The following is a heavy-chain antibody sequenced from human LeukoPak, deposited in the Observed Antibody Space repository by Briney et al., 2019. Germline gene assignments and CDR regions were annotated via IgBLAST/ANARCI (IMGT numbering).Heavy chain of an antibody. CDR2: ISWNSGSI. V-gene: IGHV3-9*01. Sequence: GRSLRLSCAASGFTFDDYDMHWVRQAPGKGLEWVSGISWNSGSIGYVDSVKGRFTISRDNAKNSLYLQMNSLRAEDTAVYYCAKDGGYNYRCFDYWGQGTLVTVSS. CDR1: GFTFDDYD. CDR3: AKDGGYNYRCFDY. J-gene: IGHJ4*02. D-gene: IGHD5-24*01.